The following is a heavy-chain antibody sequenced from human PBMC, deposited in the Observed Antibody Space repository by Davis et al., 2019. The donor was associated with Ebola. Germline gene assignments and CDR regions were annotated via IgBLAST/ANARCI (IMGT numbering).Heavy chain of an antibody. CDR1: GGSISTYY. Sequence: SETLSPTCTLPGGSISTYYWSWIRQPPGKGLEWIGYIYYSGSTNYNPSLKSRVTISVDTSKNQFSLKLSSVTAADTAVYYCARELPNWGLDYWGQGTLVTVSS. CDR3: ARELPNWGLDY. CDR2: IYYSGST. D-gene: IGHD7-27*01. J-gene: IGHJ4*02. V-gene: IGHV4-59*01.